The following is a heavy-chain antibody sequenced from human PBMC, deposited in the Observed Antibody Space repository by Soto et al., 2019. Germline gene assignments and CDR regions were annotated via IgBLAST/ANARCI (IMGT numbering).Heavy chain of an antibody. CDR3: ASVQVGSCRWGSCYVHISELYSEYY. V-gene: IGHV1-8*01. CDR1: GYTFTSYD. J-gene: IGHJ4*02. Sequence: QVQLVQSGAEVKKPGASVKVSCKASGYTFTSYDINWVRQATGQGLEWMGWMNPNSGNTGYEQKIQCRVKISGDICRGSGCMGLCTVRLDVPDVYVCASVQVGSCRWGSCYVHISELYSEYYWGQGTLVTVSS. D-gene: IGHD2-15*01. CDR2: MNPNSGNT.